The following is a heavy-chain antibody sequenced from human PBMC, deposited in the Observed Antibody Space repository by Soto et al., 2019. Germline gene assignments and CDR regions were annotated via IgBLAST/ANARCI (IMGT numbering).Heavy chain of an antibody. V-gene: IGHV3-30-3*01. D-gene: IGHD3-16*01. Sequence: PGGSLRLSCAASGFTFSSYAMHWVRQAPGKGLEWVAVISYDGSNKYYADSVKGRFTISRDNSKNTLYLQMNSLRAEDTAVYYCAREGLTYYYYYGMDVWGQGTTVTVSS. J-gene: IGHJ6*02. CDR2: ISYDGSNK. CDR3: AREGLTYYYYYGMDV. CDR1: GFTFSSYA.